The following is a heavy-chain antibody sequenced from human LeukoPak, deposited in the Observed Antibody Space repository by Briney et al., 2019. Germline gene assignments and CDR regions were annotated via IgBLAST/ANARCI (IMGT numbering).Heavy chain of an antibody. CDR3: AKDQGVYGSGSYYYYFDY. V-gene: IGHV3-30*18. CDR2: ISYDGSNK. D-gene: IGHD3-10*01. Sequence: GGSLRLSCAASGFTFSIYGMHWVRQAPGKGLEWVAVISYDGSNKYYADSVKGRFTISRDNSKNTLYLQMNSLRAEDTAVYYCAKDQGVYGSGSYYYYFDYWGQGTLVTVSS. J-gene: IGHJ4*02. CDR1: GFTFSIYG.